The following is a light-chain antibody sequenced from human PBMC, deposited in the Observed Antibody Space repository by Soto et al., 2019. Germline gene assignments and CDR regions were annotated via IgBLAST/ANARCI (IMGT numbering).Light chain of an antibody. Sequence: IVMKNSPATLSVSPWQRSTLSFSSSQSVSSNLAWYQQKPGQAPRLLIFGASTRANGIPARFSGSGSGTEFTLTIRSLQSEDFAVYYCQQYDNSWPWTFGQGTKVDTK. CDR3: QQYDNSWPWT. CDR1: QSVSSN. CDR2: GAS. J-gene: IGKJ1*01. V-gene: IGKV3-15*01.